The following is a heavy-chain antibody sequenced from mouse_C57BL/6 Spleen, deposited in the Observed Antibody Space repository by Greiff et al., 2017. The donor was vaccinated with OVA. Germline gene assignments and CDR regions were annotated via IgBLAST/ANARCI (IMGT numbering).Heavy chain of an antibody. CDR2: INPSTGGT. Sequence: VQLQPSGPELVKPGASVKISCKASGYSFTGYYMHWVKQSSEKSLEWIGEINPSTGGTSYNQKFTGKATLTVDKSSSTAYMQLKSLTSEDSAVYYCARHGATNPVITTVVEDFAYWGQGTLVTVAA. D-gene: IGHD1-1*01. V-gene: IGHV1-43*01. CDR1: GYSFTGYY. CDR3: ARHGATNPVITTVVEDFAY. J-gene: IGHJ3*01.